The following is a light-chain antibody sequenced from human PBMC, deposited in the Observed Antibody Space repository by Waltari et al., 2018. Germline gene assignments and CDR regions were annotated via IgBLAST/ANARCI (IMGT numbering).Light chain of an antibody. CDR1: NIGSKS. Sequence: SYVLTQPPSVSVAPGKTARITCGGNNIGSKSVHWYQQKPGQAPVMVIYYDSDRPSGIPERFSGSKSGNTATLTISRVEAGDEADYHCQVWDSSSDHYWVFGGGTKLTVL. CDR3: QVWDSSSDHYWV. CDR2: YDS. J-gene: IGLJ3*02. V-gene: IGLV3-21*04.